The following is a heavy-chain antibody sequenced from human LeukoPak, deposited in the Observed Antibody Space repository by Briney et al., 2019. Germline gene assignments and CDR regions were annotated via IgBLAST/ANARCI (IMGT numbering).Heavy chain of an antibody. Sequence: SETLSLTCAVYGGSFSGYYWSWIRQPPGKGLEWIGEINHSGSTNYNPSLKSRVTISVDTSKNQFSLKLSSVTAADTAVYYCARKETARRAGVDYWGQGTLVTVSS. V-gene: IGHV4-34*01. CDR1: GGSFSGYY. J-gene: IGHJ4*02. D-gene: IGHD6-6*01. CDR3: ARKETARRAGVDY. CDR2: INHSGST.